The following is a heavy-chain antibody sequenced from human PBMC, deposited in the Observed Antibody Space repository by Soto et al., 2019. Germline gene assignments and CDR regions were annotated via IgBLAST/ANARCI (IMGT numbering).Heavy chain of an antibody. V-gene: IGHV3-11*01. D-gene: IGHD1-20*01. CDR2: ISSSGSTI. CDR3: AREPLTGTTYYYYYGMDV. CDR1: GFTFGDYY. J-gene: IGHJ6*02. Sequence: QVQLVESGGGLVKPGGSLRLSCAASGFTFGDYYMSWIRQAPGKGLEWVSYISSSGSTIYYADSVKGRFTISRDNAKNSLYLQMNSLRAEDTAVYYCAREPLTGTTYYYYYGMDVWGQGTTVTVSS.